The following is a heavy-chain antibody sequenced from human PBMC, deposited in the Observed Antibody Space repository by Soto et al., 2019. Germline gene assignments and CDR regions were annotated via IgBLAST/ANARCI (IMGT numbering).Heavy chain of an antibody. J-gene: IGHJ4*02. Sequence: QVQLQESGPGLVKPSETLSLTCSVSGVSTSNHYWTWIRKPPGQGPEWIGCIYYRGTTNYNASFNSRVTXSVATSXNQFSLKLTSVTTADTAVYYCARGGGSPYHDHEFDYWGQGILVTVSS. CDR2: IYYRGTT. CDR3: ARGGGSPYHDHEFDY. D-gene: IGHD2-2*01. V-gene: IGHV4-59*11. CDR1: GVSTSNHY.